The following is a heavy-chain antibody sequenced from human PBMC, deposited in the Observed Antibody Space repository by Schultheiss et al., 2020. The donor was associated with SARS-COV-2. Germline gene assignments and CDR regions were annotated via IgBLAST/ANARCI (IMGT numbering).Heavy chain of an antibody. CDR2: IYSGGST. J-gene: IGHJ4*02. V-gene: IGHV3-53*01. CDR1: GFTVSSNY. Sequence: GGSLRLSCAASGFTVSSNYMSWVRQAPGKGLEWVSVIYSGGSTYYADSVKGRFTISRDNSKNTLYLQMNSLRAEDTAVYYCARDLGYYGSGSYYYWGQGTLVTVSS. CDR3: ARDLGYYGSGSYYY. D-gene: IGHD3-10*01.